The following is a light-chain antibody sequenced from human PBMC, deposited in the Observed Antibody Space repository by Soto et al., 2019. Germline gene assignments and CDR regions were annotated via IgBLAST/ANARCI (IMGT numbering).Light chain of an antibody. J-gene: IGKJ2*01. CDR1: QRFSSS. Sequence: EIVLTQSPATLSLSPGEIATLSCRASQRFSSSLAWYQQKPGQAPRLLIYDASNRATGIPARFSGSGSGTDFTLTISSLEPEDFAVYYCQQRSNWPPYTFGQGTKLEIK. V-gene: IGKV3-11*01. CDR2: DAS. CDR3: QQRSNWPPYT.